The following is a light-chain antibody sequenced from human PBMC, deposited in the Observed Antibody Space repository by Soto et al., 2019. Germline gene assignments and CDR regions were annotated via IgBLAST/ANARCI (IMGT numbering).Light chain of an antibody. CDR2: GNS. J-gene: IGLJ1*01. CDR3: QSYDSSLSAF. V-gene: IGLV1-40*01. CDR1: SSNIGAGYD. Sequence: QAVATQPPSVSGAPGQRVTISCTGSSSNIGAGYDVHWYQQLPGTAPKLLIYGNSNRPSGVPDRFSGSKSGTSASLAITGLQAEDEADYYCQSYDSSLSAFFGSGTKLTVL.